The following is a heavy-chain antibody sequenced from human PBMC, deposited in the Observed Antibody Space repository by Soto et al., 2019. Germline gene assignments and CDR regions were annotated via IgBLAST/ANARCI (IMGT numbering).Heavy chain of an antibody. CDR2: IIGSGDST. CDR3: VKATYSSGWYHDH. CDR1: GFTFSIYA. Sequence: EVQLLESGGGLVQPGGSLRLSCAASGFTFSIYAMSWVRQAPGKGLEWVSLIIGSGDSTYYADSVKGRFIISRDNSKNTLYLQMNSLRAEDTAVYYCVKATYSSGWYHDHWGQGTLVTVSS. J-gene: IGHJ4*02. V-gene: IGHV3-23*01. D-gene: IGHD6-19*01.